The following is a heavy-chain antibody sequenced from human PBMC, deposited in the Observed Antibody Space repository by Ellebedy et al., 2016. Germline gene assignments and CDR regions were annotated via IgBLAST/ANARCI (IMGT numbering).Heavy chain of an antibody. Sequence: ASVKVSXKASGYTFTSDDINWVRQATGQGLEWMGWMNPNTGTTGYAQRFQGRLTMTRNTSISTAYMELSRLRPEDAAVYYCARGWPYFFGSGIKDWGQGTQLTVSS. D-gene: IGHD3-10*01. CDR2: MNPNTGTT. J-gene: IGHJ4*02. V-gene: IGHV1-8*01. CDR1: GYTFTSDD. CDR3: ARGWPYFFGSGIKD.